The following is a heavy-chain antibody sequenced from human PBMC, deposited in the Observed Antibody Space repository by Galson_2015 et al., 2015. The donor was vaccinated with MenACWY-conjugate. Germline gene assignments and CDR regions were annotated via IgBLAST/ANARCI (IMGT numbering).Heavy chain of an antibody. CDR1: GFTFSSYW. V-gene: IGHV3-74*01. CDR2: VNSEGSGT. J-gene: IGHJ6*03. CDR3: ARSYVPGSDRKNYYMDV. D-gene: IGHD3-16*01. Sequence: SLRLSCAASGFTFSSYWMHWVRQAPGKGLVWVSRVNSEGSGTGYADSMKGRFTISRDNAKNMLFLQMNSLKVEDTAVYYCARSYVPGSDRKNYYMDVWGRGTTVTVSS.